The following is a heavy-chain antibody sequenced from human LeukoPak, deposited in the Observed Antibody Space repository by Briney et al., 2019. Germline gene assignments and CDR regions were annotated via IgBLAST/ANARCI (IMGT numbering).Heavy chain of an antibody. CDR2: INGDGGTT. Sequence: GGSLRLSCAASGFTFDDYAMHWVRQVPGKGLEWVSLINGDGGTTYYADSVKGRFTISRDNTKNSLYLQMNSLRTEDTALYYCAKDRWRYCSSTSCSTLIDIWGQGTMVTVSS. V-gene: IGHV3-43*02. CDR3: AKDRWRYCSSTSCSTLIDI. D-gene: IGHD2-2*01. J-gene: IGHJ3*02. CDR1: GFTFDDYA.